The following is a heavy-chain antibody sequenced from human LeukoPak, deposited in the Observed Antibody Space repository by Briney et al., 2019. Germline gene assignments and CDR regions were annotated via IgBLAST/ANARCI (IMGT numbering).Heavy chain of an antibody. Sequence: ASVKVSCKASGYTFTSYGISWVRQAPGQGLEWMGWISAYNGNTNYAQKLQGRVTMTTDTSTSTAYMELRSLRSDDTAVYYCARVDTAMVPYDAFDIWGQGTMVTVSS. J-gene: IGHJ3*02. CDR2: ISAYNGNT. D-gene: IGHD5-18*01. V-gene: IGHV1-18*01. CDR1: GYTFTSYG. CDR3: ARVDTAMVPYDAFDI.